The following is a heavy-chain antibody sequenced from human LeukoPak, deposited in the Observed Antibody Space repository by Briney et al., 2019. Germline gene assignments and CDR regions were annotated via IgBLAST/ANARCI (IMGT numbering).Heavy chain of an antibody. D-gene: IGHD6-19*01. Sequence: GGSLRLSCAASGFTFSSYAMSWVRQAPGKGLEWVSAISGSGGSTYYADSVKGRFTISRDNSKNALYLQMNSLRAEDTAVYYCARARSSGLYYYYYYMDVWGEGTTVTVSS. CDR1: GFTFSSYA. CDR2: ISGSGGST. J-gene: IGHJ6*03. CDR3: ARARSSGLYYYYYYMDV. V-gene: IGHV3-23*01.